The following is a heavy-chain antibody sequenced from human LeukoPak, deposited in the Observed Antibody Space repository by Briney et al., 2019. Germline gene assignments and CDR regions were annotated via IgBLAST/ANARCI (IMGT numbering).Heavy chain of an antibody. CDR3: ARDQGDYYDSTGDY. J-gene: IGHJ4*02. D-gene: IGHD3-22*01. Sequence: ASVKVSCKASGYTFTSYGISWVRQAPGQGLEWMGWISAYNGNTNYAQKLQGRVTMTTDTSTSTAYMELSRLRSDDTAVYYCARDQGDYYDSTGDYWGQGTLVTVSS. CDR2: ISAYNGNT. CDR1: GYTFTSYG. V-gene: IGHV1-18*01.